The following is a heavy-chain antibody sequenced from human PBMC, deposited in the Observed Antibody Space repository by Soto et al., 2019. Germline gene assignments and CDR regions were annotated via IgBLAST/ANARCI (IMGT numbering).Heavy chain of an antibody. CDR3: ARQPQGDDDY. V-gene: IGHV3-21*01. D-gene: IGHD3-16*01. CDR2: ISSSSSYI. Sequence: GGSLRLSCAASGFTFSSYSMNWVRQAPGKGLEWVSSISSSSSYIYYADSVKGRFTISRDNAKNSLYLQMNSLRAEDTAVDYCARQPQGDDDYLGQGTLVTVSS. CDR1: GFTFSSYS. J-gene: IGHJ4*02.